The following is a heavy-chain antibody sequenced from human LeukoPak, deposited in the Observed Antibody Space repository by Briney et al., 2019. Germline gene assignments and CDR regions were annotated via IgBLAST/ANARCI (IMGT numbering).Heavy chain of an antibody. V-gene: IGHV4-39*07. Sequence: PSETLSLTCSVSGGSIRSLGYSWGWIRQPPGKGLEWIASMYYTGTTYYNPSLKGRVTMSVDTSKNQFSLNLTSVTAADTAVFYCARSVSAYAGRGWFDPWGQGTLVTVSS. CDR3: ARSVSAYAGRGWFDP. CDR1: GGSIRSLGYS. D-gene: IGHD5-12*01. CDR2: MYYTGTT. J-gene: IGHJ5*02.